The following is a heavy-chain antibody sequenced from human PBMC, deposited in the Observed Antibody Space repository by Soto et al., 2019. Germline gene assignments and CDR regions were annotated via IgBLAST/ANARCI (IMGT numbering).Heavy chain of an antibody. CDR1: VFTFSSYW. CDR2: INSDGSST. CDR3: ARDRPEIEWLQSDLLDY. J-gene: IGHJ4*02. V-gene: IGHV3-74*01. D-gene: IGHD5-12*01. Sequence: RWSLRLSCSASVFTFSSYWMHWVRQAPGKGLVWVSRINSDGSSTSYADSVKGRFTISRDNAKNTLYLQMNSLRAEDTAVYYCARDRPEIEWLQSDLLDYWGQGTLVTVSS.